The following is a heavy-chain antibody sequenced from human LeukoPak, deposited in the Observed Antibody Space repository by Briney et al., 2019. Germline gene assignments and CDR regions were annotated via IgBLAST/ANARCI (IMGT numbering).Heavy chain of an antibody. Sequence: PGGSLRLSCAASGFTFNTYAMNWVRQAPGKGLEWVSSISSISSDIYYADSVKGRFTISRDNAKNSLYLQMNSLRAEDTAVYYCARDLSPVVRASPMGYWGQGTPVTVSS. CDR3: ARDLSPVVRASPMGY. CDR1: GFTFNTYA. V-gene: IGHV3-21*01. J-gene: IGHJ4*02. D-gene: IGHD3-10*01. CDR2: ISSISSDI.